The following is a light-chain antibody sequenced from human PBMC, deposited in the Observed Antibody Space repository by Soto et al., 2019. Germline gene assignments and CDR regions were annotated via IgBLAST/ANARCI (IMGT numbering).Light chain of an antibody. CDR3: HQYGTAPLT. CDR1: QSVGSS. J-gene: IGKJ3*01. Sequence: EIVMTQSPATLSVSPGERATLSCRASQSVGSSLAWYQQKLGQAPRLLIYGASSRATGIPDRFSGSGSGTDFTLTISRLEPEDFSVYYCHQYGTAPLTFGPGTKVDIK. V-gene: IGKV3-20*01. CDR2: GAS.